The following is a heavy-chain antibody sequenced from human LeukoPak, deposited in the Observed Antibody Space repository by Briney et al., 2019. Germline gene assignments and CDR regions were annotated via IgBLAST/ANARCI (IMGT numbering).Heavy chain of an antibody. V-gene: IGHV3-23*01. D-gene: IGHD2-8*01. J-gene: IGHJ5*02. Sequence: LTGGSLRLSCAASGFLFSRCAMSWVRQAPGKGPEWVSSISGAGDIAHYAESVKGRFTISRDNSGNTLYVQMDSLRAEDTAVYYCAKVKSSLTLIGAWGQGTLVTVSS. CDR2: ISGAGDIA. CDR3: AKVKSSLTLIGA. CDR1: GFLFSRCA.